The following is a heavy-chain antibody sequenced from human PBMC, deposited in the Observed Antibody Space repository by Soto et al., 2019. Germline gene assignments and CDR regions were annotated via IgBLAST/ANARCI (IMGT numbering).Heavy chain of an antibody. V-gene: IGHV1-69*02. CDR1: GGTFRNYP. CDR3: ARGPLVVLNYFES. CDR2: IFPLTDIP. J-gene: IGHJ4*02. Sequence: HVQLVQSGTEVKKPGSSVKVSCKASGGTFRNYPINWVRQAPGQGLEWMGSIFPLTDIPDYAQNFQARLTISADKSTSTAYMELRSLTSDDTAMYFCARGPLVVLNYFESWGQGTLVTVSS.